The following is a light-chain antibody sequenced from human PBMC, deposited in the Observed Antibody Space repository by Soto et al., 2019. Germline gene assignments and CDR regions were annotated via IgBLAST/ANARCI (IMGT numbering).Light chain of an antibody. CDR2: WAS. CDR3: QQYYSTPLT. CDR1: QRVLYSSNNKNY. V-gene: IGKV4-1*01. Sequence: DIVMTQSPDSLAVSLGERATINCKSSQRVLYSSNNKNYLACYQQKPGQPPKLLIYWASTRESGVPDRFSGSGSVTDFTLTISSLQAEDVAVYYYQQYYSTPLTFGGGTKVEIK. J-gene: IGKJ4*01.